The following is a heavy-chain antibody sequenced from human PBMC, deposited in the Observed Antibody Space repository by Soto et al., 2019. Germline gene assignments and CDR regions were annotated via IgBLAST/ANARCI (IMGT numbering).Heavy chain of an antibody. V-gene: IGHV3-9*01. Sequence: DVQLVESGGGLVQPGRSLRLSCAASGFTFDDYAMHWVRQAPGKGLEWVSGISWNSGSIGYADSVKGRFTISRDNAKNSLYLQMNSLRAEDTALYYCAKDKGSSSLWPLDYWGQGTLVTVSS. J-gene: IGHJ4*02. CDR1: GFTFDDYA. CDR3: AKDKGSSSLWPLDY. CDR2: ISWNSGSI. D-gene: IGHD6-6*01.